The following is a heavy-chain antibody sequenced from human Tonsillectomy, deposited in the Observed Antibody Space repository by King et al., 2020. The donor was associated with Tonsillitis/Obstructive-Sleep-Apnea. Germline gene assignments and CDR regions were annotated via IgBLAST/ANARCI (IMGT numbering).Heavy chain of an antibody. CDR2: IKQDGIEK. Sequence: VQLVESGGGVVQPGGSLRLSCAASGFTFSSYWMSWVRQAPGKGLEWVANIKQDGIEKYYVDSVKGRFTMSRDNAKNSLYLQMNSPRAEDTAVYYCARLSYFFDSWGRGTLVTVSS. J-gene: IGHJ4*02. V-gene: IGHV3-7*04. CDR3: ARLSYFFDS. CDR1: GFTFSSYW.